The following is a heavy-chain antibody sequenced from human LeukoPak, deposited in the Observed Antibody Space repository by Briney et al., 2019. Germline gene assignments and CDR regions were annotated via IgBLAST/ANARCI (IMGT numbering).Heavy chain of an antibody. CDR3: ARDLSSITIFGVVINAYYFDY. CDR1: GYTFTSYG. CDR2: INPNSGGT. Sequence: ASVKVSCKASGYTFTSYGISWVRQAPGQGLEWMGWINPNSGGTNYAQKFQGRVTMTRDTSISTAYMELSRLRSDDTAVYYCARDLSSITIFGVVINAYYFDYWGQGTLVTVSS. D-gene: IGHD3-3*01. V-gene: IGHV1-2*02. J-gene: IGHJ4*02.